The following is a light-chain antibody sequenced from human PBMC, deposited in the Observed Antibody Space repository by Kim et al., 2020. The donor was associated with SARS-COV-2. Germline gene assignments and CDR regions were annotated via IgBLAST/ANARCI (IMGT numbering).Light chain of an antibody. V-gene: IGKV1-5*03. Sequence: ASVGDRVTSTCRASQSMSRGLAWYQQKPGKAPKLLIYKTSSLQCGVPSRFSGSGAGTDFTLTISGLQPDDFATYNCQQYNIYPWTFGQGTKVDIK. CDR2: KTS. CDR3: QQYNIYPWT. CDR1: QSMSRG. J-gene: IGKJ1*01.